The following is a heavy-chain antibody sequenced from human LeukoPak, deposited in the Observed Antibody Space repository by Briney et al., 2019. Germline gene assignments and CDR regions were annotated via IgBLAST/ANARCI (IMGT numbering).Heavy chain of an antibody. Sequence: ASVKVSCKASGYTFTGYYMHWVRQAPGQGLEWMGWINPNSGGTNYAQKFQGRVTMTRDTSISTAYMELSRLRSDDTAVYYCARDETLWFGELSFDYWGQGILVTVSS. CDR1: GYTFTGYY. J-gene: IGHJ4*02. D-gene: IGHD3-10*01. CDR3: ARDETLWFGELSFDY. CDR2: INPNSGGT. V-gene: IGHV1-2*02.